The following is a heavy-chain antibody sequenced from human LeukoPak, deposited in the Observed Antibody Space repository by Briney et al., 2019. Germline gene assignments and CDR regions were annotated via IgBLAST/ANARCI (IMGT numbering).Heavy chain of an antibody. CDR1: GGSFSGYS. CDR3: ARRHGSGSYRHFDY. Sequence: PSETLSLTCAVYGGSFSGYSWSWIRQPPGKGLEWIGEINHSGSTNYNPSLKSRVTISVDTSKNQFSLKLGSVTAADTAVYYCARRHGSGSYRHFDYWGQGTLVTVSS. CDR2: INHSGST. J-gene: IGHJ4*02. D-gene: IGHD1-26*01. V-gene: IGHV4-34*01.